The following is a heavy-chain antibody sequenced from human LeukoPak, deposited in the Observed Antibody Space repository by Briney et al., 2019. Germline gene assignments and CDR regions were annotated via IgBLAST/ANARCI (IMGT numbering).Heavy chain of an antibody. V-gene: IGHV4-34*01. CDR2: INHSGST. Sequence: SETLSLTCAVYVGSFSVYYWSWIRQPPGKGLEWIGEINHSGSTNYNPSLKSRVTISVDTSKNQFPLKLSSVTAADTAVYYCARGRRWLQFGATFDYWGQGTLVTVSS. J-gene: IGHJ4*02. CDR3: ARGRRWLQFGATFDY. CDR1: VGSFSVYY. D-gene: IGHD5-24*01.